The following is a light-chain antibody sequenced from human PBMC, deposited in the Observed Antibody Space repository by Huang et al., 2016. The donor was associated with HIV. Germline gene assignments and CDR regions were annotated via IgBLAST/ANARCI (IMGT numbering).Light chain of an antibody. CDR1: RSVSTN. CDR3: HQYNNWLLS. V-gene: IGKV3-15*01. CDR2: GSS. Sequence: EIVMTQSPATLSVSPGQRVTLSCMANRSVSTNLAWYQQRHGQAPSLLLYGSSTRAPGIPARFSGSGSGTDFSLTISSLQSEDFALYYCHQYNNWLLSFGGGTRV. J-gene: IGKJ4*01.